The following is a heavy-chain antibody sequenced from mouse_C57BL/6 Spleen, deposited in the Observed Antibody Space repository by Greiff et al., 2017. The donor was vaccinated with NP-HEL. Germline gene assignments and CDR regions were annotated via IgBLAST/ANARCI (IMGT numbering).Heavy chain of an antibody. CDR1: GFTFSSYA. J-gene: IGHJ2*01. Sequence: EVHLVESGGGLVKPGGSLKLSCAASGFTFSSYAMYWVRQTPEKRLEWVATISDGGSYTYYPDNVKGRFTISRDNAKNNLYLQMSHLKSEDTAMYYCARDSHYFDYWGQGTTLTVSS. CDR2: ISDGGSYT. V-gene: IGHV5-4*01. CDR3: ARDSHYFDY.